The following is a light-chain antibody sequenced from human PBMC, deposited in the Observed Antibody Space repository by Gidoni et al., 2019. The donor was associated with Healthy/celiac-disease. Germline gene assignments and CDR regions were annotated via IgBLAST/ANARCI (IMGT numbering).Light chain of an antibody. CDR1: QSVSSY. CDR2: DAS. CDR3: QQRSNWPLT. V-gene: IGKV3-11*01. Sequence: EIVLTQSPATLSLSPGGRATLSCRASQSVSSYLAWYQQKPGQAPRLLIYDASNRATGIPARFSGSGSGTDFTLNISSLEPEDFAVYYCQQRSNWPLTFGGGTKVEIK. J-gene: IGKJ4*01.